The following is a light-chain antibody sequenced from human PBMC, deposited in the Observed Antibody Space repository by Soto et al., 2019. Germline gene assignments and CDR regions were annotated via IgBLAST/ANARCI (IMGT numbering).Light chain of an antibody. CDR3: QQYSSSSWT. J-gene: IGKJ1*01. Sequence: EIVLTQSPGTLSLSPGERATLSCRASQSISSTYLAWYQQKPGQAPRLFIYGASSRATGIPDRFSGSGSGTDFILTISRLEPEDFAVYYCQQYSSSSWTFGQGTKVEIK. CDR2: GAS. CDR1: QSISSTY. V-gene: IGKV3-20*01.